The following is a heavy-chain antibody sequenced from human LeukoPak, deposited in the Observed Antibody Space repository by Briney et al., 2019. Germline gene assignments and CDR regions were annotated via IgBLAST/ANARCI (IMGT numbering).Heavy chain of an antibody. CDR3: ARDQEGFDY. CDR2: IYPRDGST. J-gene: IGHJ4*02. V-gene: IGHV1-46*01. Sequence: ASGEVSFKASGYTFTSNYIHWVRQAPGQGLEWMGMIYPRDGSTSYAQKFQGRVTVTRDTSTSTVHMELSGLRSEDTAVYYCARDQEGFDYWGQGTLVTVSS. CDR1: GYTFTSNY.